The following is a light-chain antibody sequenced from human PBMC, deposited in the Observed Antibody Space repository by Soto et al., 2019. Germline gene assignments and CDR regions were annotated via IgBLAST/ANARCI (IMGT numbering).Light chain of an antibody. Sequence: QSVLTQPRSVSGSPGQSVTISCTGTSSDVGTYDXVSXXQXXXXXAXXLMIFDVSERPSGVPDRFSGYKSGNTASLTISGLQAEDEADYYCCLYAVAFYVFGNGTKV. CDR2: DVS. CDR1: SSDVGTYDX. V-gene: IGLV2-11*01. J-gene: IGLJ1*01. CDR3: CLYAVAFYV.